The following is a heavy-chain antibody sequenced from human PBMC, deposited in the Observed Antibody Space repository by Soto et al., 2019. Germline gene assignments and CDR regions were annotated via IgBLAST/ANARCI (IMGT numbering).Heavy chain of an antibody. D-gene: IGHD3-3*01. Sequence: PGGSLRLSCAASGFTFSSYAMSWVRQAPGKGLEWVSAISGSGGSTYYADSVKGRFTISRDNSKNTLYLQMNSLRAEDTAVYYCAKDSRATRLTPAFRTIFGVYWGQGTLVTVSS. V-gene: IGHV3-23*01. J-gene: IGHJ4*02. CDR3: AKDSRATRLTPAFRTIFGVY. CDR2: ISGSGGST. CDR1: GFTFSSYA.